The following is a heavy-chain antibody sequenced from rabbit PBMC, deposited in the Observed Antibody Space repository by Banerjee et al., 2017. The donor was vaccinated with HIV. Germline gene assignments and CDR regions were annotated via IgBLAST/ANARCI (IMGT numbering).Heavy chain of an antibody. CDR2: IDGGSGGST. D-gene: IGHD2-1*01. V-gene: IGHV1S45*01. CDR1: GFSFSSRYY. J-gene: IGHJ4*01. Sequence: QEQLEESGGDLVKPEGSLTLTCTASGFSFSSRYYMCWVRQAPGKGLEWIACIDGGSGGSTYYASWVNGRFTISKTSSTTVTLQLTSLTAADTATYFCARWSESDFYGNLWGQGTLVTVS. CDR3: ARWSESDFYGNL.